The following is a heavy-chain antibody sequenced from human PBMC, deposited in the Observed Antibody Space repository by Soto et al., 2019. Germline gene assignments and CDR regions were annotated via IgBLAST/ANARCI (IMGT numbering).Heavy chain of an antibody. D-gene: IGHD5-12*01. Sequence: SVNVSCKASAGAFSSYTFTWMLEAPGQGLELMGGIIPIFNTPRYAQKFKGRVTISADEFKATVYVELNSLTSEDTAVYYCARPSGQLGQYSARLGNWGQGTLVTVYS. CDR3: ARPSGQLGQYSARLGN. V-gene: IGHV1-69*13. J-gene: IGHJ4*02. CDR1: AGAFSSYT. CDR2: IIPIFNTP.